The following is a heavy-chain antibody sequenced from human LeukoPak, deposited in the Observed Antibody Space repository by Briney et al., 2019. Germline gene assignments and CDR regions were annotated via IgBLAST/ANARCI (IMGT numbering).Heavy chain of an antibody. Sequence: GASVKVSCKTSGYTFATYFMHWVRQAPGQGLEWMGYIKPNSGVTNYAQKFRGRVTMTWDTSISTAYIELSGLTSDDTAIYYCARPTYCGSDCYFNFEYWGQGTLVTVSS. D-gene: IGHD2-21*02. CDR2: IKPNSGVT. J-gene: IGHJ4*02. CDR1: GYTFATYF. CDR3: ARPTYCGSDCYFNFEY. V-gene: IGHV1-2*02.